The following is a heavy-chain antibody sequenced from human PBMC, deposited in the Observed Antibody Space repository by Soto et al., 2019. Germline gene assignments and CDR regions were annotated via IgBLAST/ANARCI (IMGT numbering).Heavy chain of an antibody. Sequence: QVQLVQSGAEVKKPGASVKVSCKASGYTFTSYAMHWVRQAPGQRLEWMGWINAGNGNTKYSQKFQGRVTITRDTSSSTAYMELRSLRSEDTAVYYCARVPSSACTNVVCHYYFESWGQGTLVTVSS. CDR2: INAGNGNT. CDR1: GYTFTSYA. D-gene: IGHD2-8*01. CDR3: ARVPSSACTNVVCHYYFES. J-gene: IGHJ4*02. V-gene: IGHV1-3*01.